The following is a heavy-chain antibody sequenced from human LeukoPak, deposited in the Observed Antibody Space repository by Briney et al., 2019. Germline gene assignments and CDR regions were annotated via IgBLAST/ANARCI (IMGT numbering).Heavy chain of an antibody. J-gene: IGHJ6*03. D-gene: IGHD2-2*01. CDR3: AIQLPGDYYYYYMDV. CDR1: GGTFSSYA. Sequence: GSSVKVSCKASGGTFSSYATSWVRQAPGQGLEWMGGIIPIFGTANYAQKFQGRVTITADESTSTAYMELSSLRSEDTAVYYCAIQLPGDYYYYYMDVWGKGTTVTISS. V-gene: IGHV1-69*01. CDR2: IIPIFGTA.